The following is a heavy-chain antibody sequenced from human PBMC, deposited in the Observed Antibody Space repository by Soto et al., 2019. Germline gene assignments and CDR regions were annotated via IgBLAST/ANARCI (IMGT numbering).Heavy chain of an antibody. D-gene: IGHD6-6*01. CDR1: GYTFTGYY. Sequence: QVQLVQSGAEVKKPGASVKVSCKASGYTFTGYYMHWVRQAPGQGLEWMGWINPNSGGTNYAQKFQGRVTMTRDTSISKAYMELSRLRSDDTAVYYCARESSIAARHNWFDPWGQGTLVTVSS. J-gene: IGHJ5*02. V-gene: IGHV1-2*02. CDR3: ARESSIAARHNWFDP. CDR2: INPNSGGT.